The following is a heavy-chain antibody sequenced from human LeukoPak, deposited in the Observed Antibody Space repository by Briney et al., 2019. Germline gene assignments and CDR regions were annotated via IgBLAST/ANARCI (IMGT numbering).Heavy chain of an antibody. J-gene: IGHJ4*02. V-gene: IGHV3-23*01. CDR3: AKGQEQWLVQPYYFDY. D-gene: IGHD6-19*01. CDR1: GFTFSSYA. Sequence: PGGSLRLSCAASGFTFSSYAMTWVRQAPGKGLKWVSAISGSGGSTYYADSVKGRFTISRDNSKNTLYLQMNSLRAEDTAVYDCAKGQEQWLVQPYYFDYWGQRTLVTVSS. CDR2: ISGSGGST.